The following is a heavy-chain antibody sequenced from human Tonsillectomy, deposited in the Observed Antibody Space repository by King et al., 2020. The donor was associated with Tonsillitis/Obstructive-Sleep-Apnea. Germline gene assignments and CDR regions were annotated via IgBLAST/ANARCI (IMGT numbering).Heavy chain of an antibody. J-gene: IGHJ4*02. CDR3: ERTLGYCSSTSCYWTLWY. CDR1: GFSLSTSGMC. D-gene: IGHD2-2*01. Sequence: VTLKESGPALVKPTQTLTLTCTFSGFSLSTSGMCVSWIRQPPGKALEWLARIDWDDDKYYSTSLKTRLTISKDTSKNQAVLTMTNMDPLDTATYYCERTLGYCSSTSCYWTLWYWGQGTLVTVSS. V-gene: IGHV2-70*11. CDR2: IDWDDDK.